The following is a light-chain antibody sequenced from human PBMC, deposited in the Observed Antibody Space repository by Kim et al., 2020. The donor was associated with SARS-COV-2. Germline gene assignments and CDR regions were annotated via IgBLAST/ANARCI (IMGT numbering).Light chain of an antibody. CDR2: TNN. CDR3: AAWDDSLNGWV. V-gene: IGLV1-44*01. J-gene: IGLJ3*02. Sequence: GQGVTISCSGSRSNLGSNTVNWYQQLPGTAPKLLIFTNNQRPSGVPDRFSGSKSGTSASLAISGLQPEDEADYYCAAWDDSLNGWVFGGGTQLTVL. CDR1: RSNLGSNT.